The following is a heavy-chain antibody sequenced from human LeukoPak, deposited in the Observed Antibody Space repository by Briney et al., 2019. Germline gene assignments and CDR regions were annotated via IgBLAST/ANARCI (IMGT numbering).Heavy chain of an antibody. Sequence: ASVKVSCKASGYTFTGYYMHWARQAPGQGLEWMGRINPNSGGTNYAQKFQGRVTMTRDTSISTAYMELSRLRSDDTAVYYCARPTHNGSYPFDYWGQGTLVTVSS. D-gene: IGHD1-26*01. CDR2: INPNSGGT. CDR3: ARPTHNGSYPFDY. J-gene: IGHJ4*02. V-gene: IGHV1-2*06. CDR1: GYTFTGYY.